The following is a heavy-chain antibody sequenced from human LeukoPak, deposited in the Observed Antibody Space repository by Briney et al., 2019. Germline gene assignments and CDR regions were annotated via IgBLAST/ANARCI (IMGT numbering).Heavy chain of an antibody. J-gene: IGHJ6*03. CDR1: GGSITGSSYF. V-gene: IGHV4-39*07. CDR2: LYYSGST. Sequence: SETLSLTCTVSGGSITGSSYFWGWIRQPPGKGLEWIGSLYYSGSTYYNPSLKSRVSISVDTSKNQFSLKLSSVTAADTAVYYCARDGCSSTSCMGGDYYYYYMDVWGKGTTVTVSS. CDR3: ARDGCSSTSCMGGDYYYYYMDV. D-gene: IGHD2-2*01.